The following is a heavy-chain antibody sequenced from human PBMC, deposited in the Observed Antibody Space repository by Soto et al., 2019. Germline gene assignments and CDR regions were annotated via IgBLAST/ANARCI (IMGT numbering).Heavy chain of an antibody. D-gene: IGHD6-19*01. CDR2: ISAYNGNT. CDR1: GYTFTSYG. J-gene: IGHJ6*02. Sequence: QVQLVQSGAEVKKPGASVKVSCKASGYTFTSYGISWVRQAPGQGLEWMGWISAYNGNTNYGQKLQGRLTMTTDTSTSAAYMELRSLRSDDTAVYYCARGAVAESSYYYGMDVWGQGTTVTVSS. V-gene: IGHV1-18*01. CDR3: ARGAVAESSYYYGMDV.